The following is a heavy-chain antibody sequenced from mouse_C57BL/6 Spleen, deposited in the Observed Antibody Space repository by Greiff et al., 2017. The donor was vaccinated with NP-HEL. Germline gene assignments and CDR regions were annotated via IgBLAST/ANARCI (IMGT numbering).Heavy chain of an antibody. CDR2: ISSGSSTI. D-gene: IGHD1-1*01. Sequence: EVKLMESGGGLVKPGGSLKLSCAASGFTFSDYGMHWVRQAPEKGLEWVAYISSGSSTIYYADTVKGRFTISRDNAKNTLFLQMTSLRSEDTAMYYCARSYYGSSYQKVYYAMDYWGQGTSVTVSS. J-gene: IGHJ4*01. CDR1: GFTFSDYG. V-gene: IGHV5-17*01. CDR3: ARSYYGSSYQKVYYAMDY.